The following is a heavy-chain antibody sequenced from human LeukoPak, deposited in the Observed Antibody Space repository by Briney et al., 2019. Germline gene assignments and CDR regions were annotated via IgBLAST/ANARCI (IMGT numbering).Heavy chain of an antibody. Sequence: GGSLRLSCAGSGINFRSYGMHGVRQAPGKGLEWVAVISYDGRNKYYADSVKGRFTISRDNSKNTLYLQMNSLRAEDTAVYYCGKDKWPTVTTSWVGYWGQGPLVTVSS. D-gene: IGHD4-17*01. CDR1: GINFRSYG. J-gene: IGHJ4*02. CDR3: GKDKWPTVTTSWVGY. CDR2: ISYDGRNK. V-gene: IGHV3-30*18.